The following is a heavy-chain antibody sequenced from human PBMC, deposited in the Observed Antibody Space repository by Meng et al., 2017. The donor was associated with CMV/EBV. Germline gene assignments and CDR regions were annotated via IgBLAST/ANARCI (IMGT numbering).Heavy chain of an antibody. J-gene: IGHJ6*02. D-gene: IGHD2-2*01. CDR1: GYTFTGYY. CDR3: ARGLGYCGTASCGGYYGLDV. CDR2: INPNSGGT. Sequence: ASVKVSCKASGYTFTGYYMHWVRQAPGQGLEWMGWINPNSGGTNYAQKFQGRVTMTRDNARNSLYLHMNSLRPEDTAVYYCARGLGYCGTASCGGYYGLDVWGQGTTVTVSS. V-gene: IGHV1-2*02.